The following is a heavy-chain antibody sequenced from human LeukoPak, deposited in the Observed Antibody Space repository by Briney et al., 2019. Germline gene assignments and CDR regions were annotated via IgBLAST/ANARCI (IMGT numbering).Heavy chain of an antibody. V-gene: IGHV5-51*01. D-gene: IGHD4-23*01. CDR3: ARQDGNSAYYFDY. CDR1: GFTFSSYW. CDR2: IYPYDSDT. Sequence: GGSLRLSCAASGFTFSSYWMSWVRQMPGKGLEWMGIIYPYDSDTRYSPSFQGQVTISADKSLSTAYLQWNSLKASDTAMYYCARQDGNSAYYFDYWGQGTLVTVSS. J-gene: IGHJ4*02.